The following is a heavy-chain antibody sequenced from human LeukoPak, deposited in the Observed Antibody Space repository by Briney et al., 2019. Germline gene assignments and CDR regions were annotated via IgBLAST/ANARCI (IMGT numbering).Heavy chain of an antibody. V-gene: IGHV3-9*01. Sequence: GGSLRLSCAASGFTFDDYAMHWVRQAPGKGLEWVSGISWNSGSIGYADSVKGRFTISRDNAKNSLYLQMNSLRAEDTALYYCARRDCSGGGCYSGIDYWGQGTLVTVSS. D-gene: IGHD2-15*01. CDR1: GFTFDDYA. CDR3: ARRDCSGGGCYSGIDY. J-gene: IGHJ4*02. CDR2: ISWNSGSI.